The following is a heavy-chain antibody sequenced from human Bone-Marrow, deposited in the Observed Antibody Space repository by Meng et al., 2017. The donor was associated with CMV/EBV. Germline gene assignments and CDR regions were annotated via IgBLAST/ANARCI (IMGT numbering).Heavy chain of an antibody. CDR2: IIPILGIA. V-gene: IGHV1-69*02. Sequence: SVKVSCKASGGTFSSYTISWVRQAPGQGLEWMGRIIPILGIANYAQKFQGRVTITADKSTSTAYRELSSLRSEDTAVYYCARQRSTVDNWFDPWGQGTLVPVSS. D-gene: IGHD4-23*01. J-gene: IGHJ5*02. CDR1: GGTFSSYT. CDR3: ARQRSTVDNWFDP.